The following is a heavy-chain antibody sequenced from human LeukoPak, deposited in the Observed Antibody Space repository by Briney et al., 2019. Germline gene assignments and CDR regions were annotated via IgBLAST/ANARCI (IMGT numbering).Heavy chain of an antibody. CDR2: IWYDGSNK. V-gene: IGHV3-33*08. CDR1: GLTLSNSA. Sequence: GGSLRLSCAASGLTLSNSAMGWVRQAPGKGLEWVAVIWYDGSNKYYADSVKGRFTISRDDSKNTLYLQMNSLRAEDTAVYYCARGGQTYFDYWGQGTLVTVSS. CDR3: ARGGQTYFDY. J-gene: IGHJ4*02.